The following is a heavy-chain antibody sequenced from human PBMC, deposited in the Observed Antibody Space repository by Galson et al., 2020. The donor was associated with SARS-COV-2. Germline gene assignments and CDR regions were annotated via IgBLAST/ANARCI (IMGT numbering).Heavy chain of an antibody. Sequence: ETSETLSLTCTVTRGSISGHYWSWIRQPPGKGLEWLGYVSDSGSANYNPSLKSRVTISLDTPKKQFSLKVKSATAADTAVYYCAKLAEVRRTSEDYWGQGTLVTVSS. V-gene: IGHV4-59*08. CDR1: RGSISGHY. CDR2: VSDSGSA. CDR3: AKLAEVRRTSEDY. J-gene: IGHJ4*02. D-gene: IGHD3-3*02.